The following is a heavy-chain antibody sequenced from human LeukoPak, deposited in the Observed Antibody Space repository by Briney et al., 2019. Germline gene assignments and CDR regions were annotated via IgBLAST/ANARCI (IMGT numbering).Heavy chain of an antibody. CDR3: ARADYDSSGYYPSSIGY. V-gene: IGHV3-53*01. CDR1: GFPVSSHY. Sequence: PGGSLRLSCAASGFPVSSHYMSWVRQAPGKGLEWVSVIYSGGSTYYAGSVKGRFTISRDNSKNTLYLQMNSLRAEDTAVYYCARADYDSSGYYPSSIGYWGQGTLVTVSS. CDR2: IYSGGST. D-gene: IGHD3-22*01. J-gene: IGHJ4*02.